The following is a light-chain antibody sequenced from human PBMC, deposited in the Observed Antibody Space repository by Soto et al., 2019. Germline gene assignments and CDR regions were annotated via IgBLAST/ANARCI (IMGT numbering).Light chain of an antibody. CDR1: QTVSRMY. CDR2: GTS. Sequence: EIVLTQSPVTLSLSTGERASLSCRASQTVSRMYLSWFQQKPGQAPRLLIYGTSTRATSIPVRFSGSGSGTDFTLTISSLQPEDFAVYFCHQDFNLPWTFGQGTTVDIK. V-gene: IGKV3D-7*01. CDR3: HQDFNLPWT. J-gene: IGKJ1*01.